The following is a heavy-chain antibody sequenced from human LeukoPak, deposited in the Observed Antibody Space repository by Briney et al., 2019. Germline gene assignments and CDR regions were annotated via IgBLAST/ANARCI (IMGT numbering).Heavy chain of an antibody. CDR1: VFTFSYYG. V-gene: IGHV3-23*01. D-gene: IGHD3-22*01. J-gene: IGHJ4*02. CDR2: ISGSDDAT. Sequence: GGSLRLSCAASVFTFSYYGMSWVRQAPGKGREWVSSISGSDDATYYADSLKGRFTISRDSYKNTRYLQMNSLRAEDTAVYYCTKHPRGYYDDHFDYWGQGSLVTVSS. CDR3: TKHPRGYYDDHFDY.